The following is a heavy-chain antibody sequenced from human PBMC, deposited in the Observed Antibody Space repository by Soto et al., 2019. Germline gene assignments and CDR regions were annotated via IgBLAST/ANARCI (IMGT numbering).Heavy chain of an antibody. CDR3: AKGPHTNVGWPYYFES. V-gene: IGHV3-48*02. J-gene: IGHJ4*02. CDR1: VFDFISHD. CDR2: TSPRGYTF. D-gene: IGHD6-19*01. Sequence: WGSLRLSRVASVFDFISHDMNWVRQAPGKGLEWISYTSPRGYTFYYAESVEGRFTISRDNARNSLSLQMNSLRDEDTALYYCAKGPHTNVGWPYYFESWGQGVPVTVSS.